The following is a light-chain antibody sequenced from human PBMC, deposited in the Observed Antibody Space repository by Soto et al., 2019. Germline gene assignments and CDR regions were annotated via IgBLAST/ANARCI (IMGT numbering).Light chain of an antibody. CDR2: DTS. J-gene: IGKJ1*01. V-gene: IGKV3-20*01. CDR3: QQYGSSPS. CDR1: QSVSSSY. Sequence: EIVLTQSPGTLSLSPGERATLSCRASQSVSSSYLAWYQHEPGQAPRLLMYDTSFRATGIPDRFSGSGSGTDFTLTISRLDPEDFAVYYCQQYGSSPSFGQGAKV.